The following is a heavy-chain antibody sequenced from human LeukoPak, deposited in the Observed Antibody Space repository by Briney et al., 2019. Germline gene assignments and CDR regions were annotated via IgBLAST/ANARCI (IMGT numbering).Heavy chain of an antibody. V-gene: IGHV4-61*02. J-gene: IGHJ5*02. CDR2: IHTSGRT. D-gene: IGHD3-3*01. Sequence: SETLSLTWTVSGGSISSGTYYWSWIRQPAGKGLEWIGRIHTSGRTNYNPSLKSRVTISVDTSKNQFSLKLGSVTAADTAVYYCARDSGYYDFWSGYFLSATPGGGFDPWGQGTLVTVSS. CDR3: ARDSGYYDFWSGYFLSATPGGGFDP. CDR1: GGSISSGTYY.